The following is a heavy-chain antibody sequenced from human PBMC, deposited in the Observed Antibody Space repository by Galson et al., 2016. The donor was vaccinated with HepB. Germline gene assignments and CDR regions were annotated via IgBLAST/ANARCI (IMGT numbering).Heavy chain of an antibody. CDR2: IYPADSDA. CDR3: ARTLDYYDRDAFDI. J-gene: IGHJ3*02. D-gene: IGHD3-22*01. Sequence: QSGAEVKKAGQSLKISCKGSRASFSGYWIGWVRQMPGKGLEWMGSIYPADSDARYSPSFQGQVTISVDKSTTTAYLQWRRLKASDTAMYFCARTLDYYDRDAFDIWGQGTMVTVSS. V-gene: IGHV5-51*01. CDR1: RASFSGYW.